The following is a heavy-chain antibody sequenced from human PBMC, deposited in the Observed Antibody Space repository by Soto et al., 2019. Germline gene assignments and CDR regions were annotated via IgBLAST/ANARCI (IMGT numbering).Heavy chain of an antibody. V-gene: IGHV1-69*01. J-gene: IGHJ6*02. CDR3: ASGVVGATIVYYYGMDV. Sequence: QVQLVQSGAEVKKPGSSVKVSCKASGGTFSSYAISWVRQAPGQALEWMGGIIPIFGTANYAQKFQGRVTITADESTSTAYMELSSLRSEDTAVYYCASGVVGATIVYYYGMDVWGQGTTVTVSS. CDR1: GGTFSSYA. D-gene: IGHD1-26*01. CDR2: IIPIFGTA.